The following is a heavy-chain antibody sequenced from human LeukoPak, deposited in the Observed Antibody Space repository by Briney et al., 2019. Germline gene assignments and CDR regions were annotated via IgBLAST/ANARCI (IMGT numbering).Heavy chain of an antibody. CDR1: GYTFTSYG. D-gene: IGHD2-8*01. Sequence: ASVEVSCKASGYTFTSYGISWVRQAPGQGLEWMGWVSAYDGNTNYAQKLQGRVTMTTDTSTSTAYMELRSLRSDDTAVYYCARVLGSARMVYALYFDYWGQGTLVTVSS. V-gene: IGHV1-18*01. CDR2: VSAYDGNT. J-gene: IGHJ4*02. CDR3: ARVLGSARMVYALYFDY.